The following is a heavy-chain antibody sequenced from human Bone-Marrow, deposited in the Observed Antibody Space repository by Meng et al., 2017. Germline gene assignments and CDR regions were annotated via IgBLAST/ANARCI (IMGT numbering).Heavy chain of an antibody. D-gene: IGHD3-22*01. CDR1: GFTVSSNY. V-gene: IGHV3-7*01. Sequence: GESLKISCAASGFTVSSNYMSWVRQAPGKGLEWVANIKQDGSEKYYVDSVKGRFTISRDNAKNSLYLQMNSLRAEDTAVYYCARAGGSSFYYDSSGYRYYFDYWGQGTLVTVSS. CDR2: IKQDGSEK. CDR3: ARAGGSSFYYDSSGYRYYFDY. J-gene: IGHJ4*02.